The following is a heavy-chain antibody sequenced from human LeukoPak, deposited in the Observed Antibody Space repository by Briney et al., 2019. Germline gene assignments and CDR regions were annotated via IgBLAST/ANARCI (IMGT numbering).Heavy chain of an antibody. CDR3: AKSLGTNY. CDR2: VSDTGSTT. D-gene: IGHD1-7*01. CDR1: GLTFSNYV. V-gene: IGHV3-23*01. J-gene: IGHJ4*02. Sequence: GGSLRLSCAASGLTFSNYVMNWVRQAPGKGLEWVSTVSDTGSTTYYADSVKGRFSISRDNSKNTLYLQMNSLRAEDTAVYYCAKSLGTNYWGQGTLVTVSS.